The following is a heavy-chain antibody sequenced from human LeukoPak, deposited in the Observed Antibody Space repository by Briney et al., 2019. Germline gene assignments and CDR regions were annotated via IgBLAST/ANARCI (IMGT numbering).Heavy chain of an antibody. D-gene: IGHD3-9*01. CDR1: GGSISSYY. Sequence: PPETLSLTCTVSGGSISSYYWSWIRQPPGKGLEWIGYIYYSGSTNYNPSLKSRVTISVDTSKNQFSLKLSSVTAADTAVYYCARLPVYYDILTGYPLGQFDYWGQGTLVTVSS. CDR3: ARLPVYYDILTGYPLGQFDY. V-gene: IGHV4-59*08. J-gene: IGHJ4*02. CDR2: IYYSGST.